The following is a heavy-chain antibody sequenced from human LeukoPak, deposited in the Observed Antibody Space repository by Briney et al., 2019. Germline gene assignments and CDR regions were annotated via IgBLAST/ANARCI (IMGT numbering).Heavy chain of an antibody. CDR3: ARHNDYGSSGYYYLFDY. CDR1: GYSFTSYW. J-gene: IGHJ4*02. D-gene: IGHD3-22*01. Sequence: GESLKISCKGSGYSFTSYWIGWVRQMPGKGLEWMGIIYPGDSDARYSPSFQGQVTISADKSISTAYLQWSSLKASDTAMYYCARHNDYGSSGYYYLFDYWGQGTLVTVSS. V-gene: IGHV5-51*01. CDR2: IYPGDSDA.